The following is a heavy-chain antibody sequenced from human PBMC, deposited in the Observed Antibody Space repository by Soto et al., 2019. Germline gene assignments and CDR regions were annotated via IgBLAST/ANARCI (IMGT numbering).Heavy chain of an antibody. V-gene: IGHV3-23*01. CDR2: IYGNGGGI. D-gene: IGHD2-21*02. CDR3: PKDAVYNDCLWLMDQ. J-gene: IGHJ4*02. CDR1: GLPQTRVA. Sequence: AVSLRHSFGAPGLPQTRVATVWVRQYPWKGLECVSGIYGNGGGIEYADSVKGRFTISRDNSKNTVYLQMTDLRADDTAVYYCPKDAVYNDCLWLMDQWGQGIQV.